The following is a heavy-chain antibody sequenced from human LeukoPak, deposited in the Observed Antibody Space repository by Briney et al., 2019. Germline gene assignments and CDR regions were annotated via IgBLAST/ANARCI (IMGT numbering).Heavy chain of an antibody. CDR3: ASRQVGATSPADY. CDR1: GYTFINYG. CDR2: ISAYNGNT. V-gene: IGHV1-18*01. Sequence: ASVKVSCKASGYTFINYGIGWVRQAPGQGLEWMGWISAYNGNTNYAQKFQGRVTMTTDTSTSTAYMELRSLRSVDTAVYYCASRQVGATSPADYWGQGTLVTVSS. D-gene: IGHD1-26*01. J-gene: IGHJ4*02.